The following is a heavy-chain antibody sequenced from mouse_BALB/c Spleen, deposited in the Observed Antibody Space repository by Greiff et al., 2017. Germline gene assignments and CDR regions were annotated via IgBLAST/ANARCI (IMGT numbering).Heavy chain of an antibody. J-gene: IGHJ2*01. CDR1: GFTFSNYW. Sequence: EVQVVESGGGLVQPGGSMTLSCVASGFTFSNYWMNWVRQSPEKGLEWVAEIRLKSNNYATHYAESVKGRFTISRDDSKSSVYLQMNNLRAEDTGIYYCTPSTMITVFDYWGQGTTLTVSS. CDR2: IRLKSNNYAT. CDR3: TPSTMITVFDY. V-gene: IGHV6-6*02. D-gene: IGHD2-4*01.